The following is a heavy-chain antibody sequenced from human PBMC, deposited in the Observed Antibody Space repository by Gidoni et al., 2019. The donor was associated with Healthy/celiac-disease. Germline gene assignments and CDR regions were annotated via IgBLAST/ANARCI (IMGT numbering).Heavy chain of an antibody. Sequence: QLQLQESGPGLVKPSETLSPTCPVPGASIRSRSYYWGWIRQPPGKGLEWIGGIYYSGSTYYNPSLKSRVTISVDTSKNQFSLKLSSVTAADTAVYYCARLGYDILTGSQGADYWGQGTLVTVSS. J-gene: IGHJ4*02. CDR2: IYYSGST. V-gene: IGHV4-39*01. CDR1: GASIRSRSYY. CDR3: ARLGYDILTGSQGADY. D-gene: IGHD3-9*01.